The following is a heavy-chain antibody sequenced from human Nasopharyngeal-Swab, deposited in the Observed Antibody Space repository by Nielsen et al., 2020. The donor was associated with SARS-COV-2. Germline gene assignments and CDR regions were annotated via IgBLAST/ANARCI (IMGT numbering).Heavy chain of an antibody. Sequence: WVTQSPSRGLEWLGRTYYRSKWYNDYAVSVESRITINPDTSKNQFSLQLNSVTPEDTAVYYCARDGIAAAGYYYYYYGMDVWGQGTTVTVSS. CDR2: TYYRSKWYN. J-gene: IGHJ6*02. CDR3: ARDGIAAAGYYYYYYGMDV. D-gene: IGHD6-13*01. V-gene: IGHV6-1*01.